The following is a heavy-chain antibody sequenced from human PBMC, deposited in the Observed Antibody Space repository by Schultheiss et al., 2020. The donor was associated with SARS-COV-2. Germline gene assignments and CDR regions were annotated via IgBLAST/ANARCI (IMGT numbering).Heavy chain of an antibody. J-gene: IGHJ6*03. V-gene: IGHV3-48*01. Sequence: GGSLRLSCTASGFTFSGSAMHWVRQAPGKGLEWVSYISSSSSTIYYADSVKGRFTISRDNAKNSLYLQMNSLKTEDTAVYYCTTDILQTPTAAGRGYMDVWGKGTTVTVSS. D-gene: IGHD6-13*01. CDR2: ISSSSSTI. CDR3: TTDILQTPTAAGRGYMDV. CDR1: GFTFSGSA.